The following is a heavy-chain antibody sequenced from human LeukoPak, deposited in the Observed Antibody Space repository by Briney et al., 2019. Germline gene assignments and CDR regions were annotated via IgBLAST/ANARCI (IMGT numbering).Heavy chain of an antibody. J-gene: IGHJ4*02. D-gene: IGHD3-22*01. CDR3: AKCTHSSYHSAADFDY. CDR2: ISWNSGSI. Sequence: GGSLRLSCAASGFTFNDYAMHWVRQAPGKGLEWVTGISWNSGSIGYAESVKGRFTISRDNAQNSLYLQMNSLRAEDTALYYCAKCTHSSYHSAADFDYWGQGTLVTVSS. V-gene: IGHV3-9*01. CDR1: GFTFNDYA.